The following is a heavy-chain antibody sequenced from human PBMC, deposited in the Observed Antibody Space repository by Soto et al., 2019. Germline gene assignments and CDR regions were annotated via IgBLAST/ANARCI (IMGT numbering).Heavy chain of an antibody. CDR2: ISAYDANT. CDR1: GYTFTSFG. D-gene: IGHD3-22*01. J-gene: IGHJ1*01. CDR3: ARGTYYDSEQYFQH. Sequence: QVQLVQSGAEVKKPGASVKVSCKASGYTFTSFGISWVRQAPGEGLEWMGWISAYDANTKYAQRVQGRVTITRDTSTSTVYMELRSLTSDDTAVYYCARGTYYDSEQYFQHWGQGTLVTVSS. V-gene: IGHV1-18*01.